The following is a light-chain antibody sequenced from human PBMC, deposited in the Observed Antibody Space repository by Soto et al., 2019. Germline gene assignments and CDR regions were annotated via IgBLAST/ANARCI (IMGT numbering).Light chain of an antibody. J-gene: IGKJ4*01. CDR3: QQRSNWPST. Sequence: LTQSPATLSLSPGERATLSCRASQSVSRYLAWYQQKPGQAPRLLIYDASNRATGIPARFSGSGSGTDFTLTITSLEPEDFAVYYCQQRSNWPSTFGGGTKVEI. CDR1: QSVSRY. V-gene: IGKV3-11*01. CDR2: DAS.